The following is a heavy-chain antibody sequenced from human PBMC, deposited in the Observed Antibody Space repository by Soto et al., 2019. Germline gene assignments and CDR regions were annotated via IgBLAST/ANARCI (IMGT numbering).Heavy chain of an antibody. CDR2: INHSGST. D-gene: IGHD4-17*01. V-gene: IGHV4-34*01. CDR3: ARKIGDYPNY. Sequence: PSETLSLTCAVYGGSFSGYYWNWIRQPPGKGLEWIGEINHSGSTNYNPSLKGRVTISVDTSRNQFSLSVTSVSAADTAVYYCARKIGDYPNYWGQGTPVAVYS. CDR1: GGSFSGYY. J-gene: IGHJ4*02.